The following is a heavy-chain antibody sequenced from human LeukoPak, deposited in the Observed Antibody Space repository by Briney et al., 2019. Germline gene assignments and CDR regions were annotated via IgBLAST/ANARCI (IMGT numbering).Heavy chain of an antibody. CDR3: ARESIAVAGAPFDY. J-gene: IGHJ4*02. V-gene: IGHV3-48*03. CDR2: ISSGSTI. Sequence: PGGSLRLSCAASGFTFSSYEMNWVRQAPGKGLEWVSYISSGSTIYDADSVVGRFTISRDNAKNSLYLQMNSLLADDTAVYYCARESIAVAGAPFDYWGQGTLVTVSS. D-gene: IGHD6-19*01. CDR1: GFTFSSYE.